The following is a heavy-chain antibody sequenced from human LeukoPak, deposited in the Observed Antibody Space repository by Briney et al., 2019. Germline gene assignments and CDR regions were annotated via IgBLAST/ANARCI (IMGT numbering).Heavy chain of an antibody. J-gene: IGHJ4*02. CDR2: VSYSGST. CDR3: ATYQSGAGSFEY. V-gene: IGHV4-59*01. D-gene: IGHD6-19*01. CDR1: GDSINNNY. Sequence: SETLSLTCTVSGDSINNNYWNWVRQPPGKGLEWIGCVSYSGSTTYNPSVKSPVIISLDTSINHFSLILTSVTAADTAVYYCATYQSGAGSFEYWGQGTLVTVSS.